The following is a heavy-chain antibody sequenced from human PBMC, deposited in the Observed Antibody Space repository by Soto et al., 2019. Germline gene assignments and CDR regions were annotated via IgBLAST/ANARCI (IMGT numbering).Heavy chain of an antibody. CDR2: INPNSGGT. D-gene: IGHD2-2*01. V-gene: IGHV1-2*02. Sequence: QVQLVQSGAEVKKPGASVKVSCKASGYTFTDYYMHWVRQAPGQGLEWMGWINPNSGGTNYAQKFQGRVTMTRVTSISTAYMELSSLRSDDTALYYCAKDPNIVVVPAATGGMDAWGQGTTVTVSS. J-gene: IGHJ6*02. CDR1: GYTFTDYY. CDR3: AKDPNIVVVPAATGGMDA.